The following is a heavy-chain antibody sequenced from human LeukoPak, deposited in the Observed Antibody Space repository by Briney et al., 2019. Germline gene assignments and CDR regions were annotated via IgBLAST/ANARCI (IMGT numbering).Heavy chain of an antibody. J-gene: IGHJ5*02. Sequence: HGESLKISCKGSGYSFTSYWIGWVRRMRGKGLEWMGIIYPGDSDTRYSPSFQGQVTISADKSISTAYLQWSSLKASDTAMYYCARLVVVATTCWFDPWGQGTLVTVSS. CDR2: IYPGDSDT. V-gene: IGHV5-51*01. CDR1: GYSFTSYW. D-gene: IGHD2-15*01. CDR3: ARLVVVATTCWFDP.